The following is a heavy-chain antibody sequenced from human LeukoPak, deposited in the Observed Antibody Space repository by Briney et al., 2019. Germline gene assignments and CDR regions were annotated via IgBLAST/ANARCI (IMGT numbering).Heavy chain of an antibody. CDR1: GDSVFSNGVG. J-gene: IGHJ4*02. Sequence: SQTLSLTCVISGDSVFSNGVGWTWLRQSPSRGLEWLGSTYYYRSKWSNDYAVSVKSRITIHPDTSRNLFSLQLNSLTPDDTAIYYCARANTDHRNFDYWGQGTLVTVSS. V-gene: IGHV6-1*01. D-gene: IGHD4-17*01. CDR2: TYYYRSKWSN. CDR3: ARANTDHRNFDY.